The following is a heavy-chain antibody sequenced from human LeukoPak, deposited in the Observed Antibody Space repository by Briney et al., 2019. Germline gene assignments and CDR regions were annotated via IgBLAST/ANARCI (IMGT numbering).Heavy chain of an antibody. CDR3: ARRSRLYKHETTGYHDS. J-gene: IGHJ4*02. CDR1: GDYITTTNYY. CDR2: VFYSGTT. Sequence: SETLSLTCNVSGDYITTTNYYWAWIRQPPGKGLEWIASVFYSGTTYYNPSLKSRAVISMDTSRNQISLRLSSVTATDTAIYYCARRSRLYKHETTGYHDSWGQGTLVTVSS. D-gene: IGHD3-9*01. V-gene: IGHV4-39*01.